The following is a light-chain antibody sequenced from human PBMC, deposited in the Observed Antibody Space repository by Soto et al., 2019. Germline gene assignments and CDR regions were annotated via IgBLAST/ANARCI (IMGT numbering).Light chain of an antibody. Sequence: QSALTQPASVSGSPGQSFTISCTGTSSDVGGYNYVSWYQQHPGKAPKLMIYDVSNRPSGVSNRFSGSKSGNTASLTISGLQAEDEADYYCSSYTSSSTQVFGTRTKLTVL. J-gene: IGLJ1*01. CDR1: SSDVGGYNY. CDR2: DVS. CDR3: SSYTSSSTQV. V-gene: IGLV2-14*01.